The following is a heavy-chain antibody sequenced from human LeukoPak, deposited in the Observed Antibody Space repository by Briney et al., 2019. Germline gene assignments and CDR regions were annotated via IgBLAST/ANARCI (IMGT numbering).Heavy chain of an antibody. Sequence: SETLSLTCAVYGGSFSGYYWSWIRQPPGKGLEWIGEINHSGSTNYNPSLKSRVTISVDTSKNQFSLKLSSVTAADTAVYYCARPWRSSSPHGYWGQGTLVTVSS. CDR3: ARPWRSSSPHGY. CDR2: INHSGST. V-gene: IGHV4-34*01. CDR1: GGSFSGYY. J-gene: IGHJ4*02. D-gene: IGHD6-13*01.